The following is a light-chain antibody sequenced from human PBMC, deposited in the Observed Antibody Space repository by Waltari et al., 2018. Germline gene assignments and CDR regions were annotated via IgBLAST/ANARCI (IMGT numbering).Light chain of an antibody. J-gene: IGLJ2*01. Sequence: SYELTQPPSVSVSPGQTASITCSGGQLGNKYASWYQQKPGQSPVLVIYQDNKRPSGIPERFSGSISGNTATLTISGTQAMDEADYYCQAWDSSTVVFGGGTKLTVL. V-gene: IGLV3-1*01. CDR2: QDN. CDR3: QAWDSSTVV. CDR1: QLGNKY.